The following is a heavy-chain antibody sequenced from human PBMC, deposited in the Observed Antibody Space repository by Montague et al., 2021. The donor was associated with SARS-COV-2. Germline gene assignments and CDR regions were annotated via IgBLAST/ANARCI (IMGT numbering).Heavy chain of an antibody. V-gene: IGHV4-39*01. CDR2: IYYSGST. CDR1: GGSISGSNYY. J-gene: IGHJ4*02. CDR3: ARLLLELPGDY. Sequence: SETLSLTCTVSGGSISGSNYYWAWIRQPPGKGLEWIGSIYYSGSTYDNPSLKSRFSISVDTSKNQFSLKLNSVTAADTAVYYCARLLLELPGDYWGQGTLATVSP. D-gene: IGHD1-7*01.